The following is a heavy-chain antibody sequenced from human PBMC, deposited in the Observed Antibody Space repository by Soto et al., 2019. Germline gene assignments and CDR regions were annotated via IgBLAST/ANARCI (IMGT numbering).Heavy chain of an antibody. Sequence: PWGSLRLSCAASGFTFVSYAISCVRHSPFKGLEWVSAISGSGGSTYYADSVKGRFTISRDNSKNTLYLQMNSLRAEDTAVYYCAKDRAYSSSWYDAFDIWGQGTMVTVSS. CDR1: GFTFVSYA. CDR2: ISGSGGST. V-gene: IGHV3-23*01. J-gene: IGHJ3*02. CDR3: AKDRAYSSSWYDAFDI. D-gene: IGHD6-13*01.